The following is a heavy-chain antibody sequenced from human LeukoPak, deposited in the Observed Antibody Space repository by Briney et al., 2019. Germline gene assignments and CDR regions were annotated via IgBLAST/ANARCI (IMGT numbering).Heavy chain of an antibody. Sequence: GGSLRLSCAASGLTFSTYAMHWVRQAPGKGLEWVALIRDDGTNKYYADSVKGRFTISGDISKNTLYLQLNSLRAEDAAAYYCAKDAYADYDLRYWGQGTLVTVSS. D-gene: IGHD4-17*01. CDR3: AKDAYADYDLRY. V-gene: IGHV3-30*02. CDR1: GLTFSTYA. CDR2: IRDDGTNK. J-gene: IGHJ4*02.